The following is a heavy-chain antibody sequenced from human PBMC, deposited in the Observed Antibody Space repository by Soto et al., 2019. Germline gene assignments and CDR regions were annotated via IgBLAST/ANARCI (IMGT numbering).Heavy chain of an antibody. CDR3: AKVSHIVVVTAIFDD. CDR2: ISYDGSNK. Sequence: PGGSLRLSCAASGFTFSSYGMHWVRQAPGKGLEWVAVISYDGSNKYYADSVKGRFTISRDNSKNTLYLQMNSLRAEDTAVYYCAKVSHIVVVTAIFDDWGQGTLVTVAS. CDR1: GFTFSSYG. J-gene: IGHJ4*02. V-gene: IGHV3-30*18. D-gene: IGHD2-21*02.